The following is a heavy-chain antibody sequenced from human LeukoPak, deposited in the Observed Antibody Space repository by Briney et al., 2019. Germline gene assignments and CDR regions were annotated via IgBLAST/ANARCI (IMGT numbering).Heavy chain of an antibody. D-gene: IGHD3-3*02. Sequence: PSETLSLTCTASTYSISSGYYWGWIRQPPGKGLEWIGNIYHSGSTYYNPSLKSRVTISVDTSKNQFSLKLSSVSAADTAVYYCARAHFIASYYYGVDVWGQGTTVSVSS. CDR2: IYHSGST. V-gene: IGHV4-38-2*02. CDR3: ARAHFIASYYYGVDV. J-gene: IGHJ6*02. CDR1: TYSISSGYY.